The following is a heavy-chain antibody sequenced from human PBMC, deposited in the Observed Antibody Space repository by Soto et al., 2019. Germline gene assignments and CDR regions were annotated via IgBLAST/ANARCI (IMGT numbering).Heavy chain of an antibody. V-gene: IGHV4-31*03. CDR1: GGSISSGGYY. D-gene: IGHD3-9*01. J-gene: IGHJ3*02. Sequence: QVQLQESGPGLVKPSQTLSLTCTVSGGSISSGGYYWSWIRQHPGKGLEWIGYIYYSGSTYYNPSLKCRVNLSVDTSKNQFSLKLSSVTAADTAVYYCARVTPPPLYDILTGDHDAFDIWGQGTMVTVSS. CDR3: ARVTPPPLYDILTGDHDAFDI. CDR2: IYYSGST.